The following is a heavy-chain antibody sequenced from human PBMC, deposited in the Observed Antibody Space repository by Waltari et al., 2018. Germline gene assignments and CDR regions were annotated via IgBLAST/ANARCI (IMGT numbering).Heavy chain of an antibody. CDR1: GFTFGAYA. CDR2: ITSACVR. D-gene: IGHD6-6*01. J-gene: IGHJ4*02. Sequence: EVQLVESGGGLIRPGGSLRLACAASGFTFGAYAMHWVLQAPGKGVGWGLGITSACVRHYAESVTCRFTISREDAEDSLSLHMNSLRAGDTAVYFCARDLNIAARPNYFDYWGQGTLVTVSS. V-gene: IGHV3-13*01. CDR3: ARDLNIAARPNYFDY.